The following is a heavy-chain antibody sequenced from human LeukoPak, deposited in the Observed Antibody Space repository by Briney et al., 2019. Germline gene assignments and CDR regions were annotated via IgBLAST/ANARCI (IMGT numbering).Heavy chain of an antibody. J-gene: IGHJ4*02. V-gene: IGHV4-59*01. D-gene: IGHD3-22*01. CDR2: IYYSGST. CDR1: GGSISSYY. CDR3: ARQAEDLYDSSGFDY. Sequence: PSETLSLTCTVSGGSISSYYWSWIRQPPGKGLEWIGYIYYSGSTNYNPSLKSRVTISVDTSKNQFSLKLSSVTAADTAVYYCARQAEDLYDSSGFDYWGQGTLVTVSP.